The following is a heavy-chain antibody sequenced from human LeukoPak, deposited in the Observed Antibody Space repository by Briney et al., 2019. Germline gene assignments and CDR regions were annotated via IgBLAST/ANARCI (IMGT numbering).Heavy chain of an antibody. D-gene: IGHD4-17*01. Sequence: GGSLRLSCAASGFSFSSYDMHWVRQAPGEGLEGVSAFHTDGGAYYLDSVKGRFTVSREDARNSLYLQMNALKAEGTAVYYCARGSGPGVTTIDSWGQGTLVIVSS. V-gene: IGHV3-13*01. CDR3: ARGSGPGVTTIDS. J-gene: IGHJ4*02. CDR2: FHTDGGA. CDR1: GFSFSSYD.